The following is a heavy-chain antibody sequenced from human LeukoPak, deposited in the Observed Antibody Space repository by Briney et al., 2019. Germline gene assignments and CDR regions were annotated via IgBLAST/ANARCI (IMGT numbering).Heavy chain of an antibody. CDR1: GFPFSDFS. CDR2: TNSGGTNT. V-gene: IGHV3-23*01. J-gene: IGHJ4*02. Sequence: GGSLRLSCATSGFPFSDFSMTWVRQAPGKGLEWISTTNSGGTNTYYAESVKGRFTISRDNSKNALYLQVSSLRGEDTAIYYCAKQSYARSLGEGGPGALVTVSS. D-gene: IGHD3-16*01. CDR3: AKQSYARSLGE.